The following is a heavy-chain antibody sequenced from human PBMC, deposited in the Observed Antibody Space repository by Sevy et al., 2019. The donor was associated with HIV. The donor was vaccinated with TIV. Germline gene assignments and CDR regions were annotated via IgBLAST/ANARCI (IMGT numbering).Heavy chain of an antibody. V-gene: IGHV3-23*01. CDR2: ISGSGSNT. Sequence: GGSLRLSCAASGFTFSSYAMSWVRQAPGKGLEWVSIISGSGSNTYYADSVKGRFTISRDNSKNTLYLQMNTLRAEDTAVYDCAKAPPNYDILTTSLDCWGQGTLVTVSS. D-gene: IGHD3-9*01. J-gene: IGHJ4*02. CDR3: AKAPPNYDILTTSLDC. CDR1: GFTFSSYA.